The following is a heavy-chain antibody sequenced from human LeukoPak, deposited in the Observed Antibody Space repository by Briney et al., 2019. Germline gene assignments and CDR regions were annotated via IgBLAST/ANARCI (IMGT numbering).Heavy chain of an antibody. J-gene: IGHJ6*03. CDR2: ISSSSSYI. D-gene: IGHD3-10*01. Sequence: GGSLRLSCAASGFTFSSYEMNWVRQAPGKGLEWVSSISSSSSYIYYADSVKGRFTISRDNAKNSLYLQMNSLRAEDTAVYYCARATMVRRGVYYYYYMDVWGKGTTVTVSS. CDR1: GFTFSSYE. V-gene: IGHV3-21*01. CDR3: ARATMVRRGVYYYYYMDV.